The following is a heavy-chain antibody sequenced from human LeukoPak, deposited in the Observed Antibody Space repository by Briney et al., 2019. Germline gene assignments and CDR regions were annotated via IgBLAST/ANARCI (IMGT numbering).Heavy chain of an antibody. V-gene: IGHV3-23*01. Sequence: GGSLRLSCAASGFTFSNSAMSWVRQSPGKGLEWVSFISGYSVTTYYADSVQGRFTVSRDNSKKTLYLQMHSLRDEDTAIYYCAKHYGDYFLDFWGQGTLVTVSS. CDR3: AKHYGDYFLDF. D-gene: IGHD4-17*01. CDR1: GFTFSNSA. J-gene: IGHJ4*02. CDR2: ISGYSVTT.